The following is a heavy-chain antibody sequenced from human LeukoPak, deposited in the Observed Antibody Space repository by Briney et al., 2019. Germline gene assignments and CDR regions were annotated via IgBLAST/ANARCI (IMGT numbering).Heavy chain of an antibody. CDR2: IKEDGSVR. V-gene: IGHV3-7*05. J-gene: IGHJ4*02. CDR3: ARDSGYNAFDY. Sequence: RGGSLRLSCAASGFTFSTSWMTWVRQAPGKGLEWVANIKEDGSVRNHADSLKGRFTISRDNAKNSLYLQVNSLRAEDTAVYYCARDSGYNAFDYWGQGTLVTVSS. D-gene: IGHD5-12*01. CDR1: GFTFSTSW.